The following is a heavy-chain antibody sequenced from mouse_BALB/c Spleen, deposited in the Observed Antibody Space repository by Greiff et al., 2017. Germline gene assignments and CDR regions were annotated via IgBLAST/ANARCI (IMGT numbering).Heavy chain of an antibody. V-gene: IGHV1-18*01. Sequence: VQLQQSGPELVKPGASVKIPCKASGYTFTDYNMDWVKQSHGKSLEWIGDINPNNGGTIYNQKFKGKATLTVDKSSSTAYMELRSLTSEDTAVYYCARADSRGCYFDYWGQGTTLTVSS. D-gene: IGHD3-3*01. CDR2: INPNNGGT. CDR1: GYTFTDYN. J-gene: IGHJ2*01. CDR3: ARADSRGCYFDY.